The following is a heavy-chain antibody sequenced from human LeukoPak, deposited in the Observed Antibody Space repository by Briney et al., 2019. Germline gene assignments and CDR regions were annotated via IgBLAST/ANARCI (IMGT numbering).Heavy chain of an antibody. Sequence: GASVKVCCKASGGTFSSYAISWVRQAPAQGLEWMGGIIPIFGTANYAQKFQGRVTITADKSTSTAYMELSSLRSEDTAVYYCAVGKRNGGELYYMDVWGQGTMVTVSS. CDR3: AVGKRNGGELYYMDV. J-gene: IGHJ3*01. D-gene: IGHD3-10*01. CDR2: IIPIFGTA. V-gene: IGHV1-69*06. CDR1: GGTFSSYA.